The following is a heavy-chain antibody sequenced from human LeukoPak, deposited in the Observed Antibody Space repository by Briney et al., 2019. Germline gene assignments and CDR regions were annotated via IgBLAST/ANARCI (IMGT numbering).Heavy chain of an antibody. D-gene: IGHD3-3*01. CDR3: ARDLAGRFLEWLLPFDP. CDR1: GYTFTSYG. V-gene: IGHV1-18*01. J-gene: IGHJ5*02. CDR2: ISAYNGNT. Sequence: ASVKVSCKASGYTFTSYGISWVRQAPGHGLEWMGWISAYNGNTNYAQKLQGRVTMTTDTSTSTAYMELRSLRSDDTAVYYCARDLAGRFLEWLLPFDPWGQGTLVTVSS.